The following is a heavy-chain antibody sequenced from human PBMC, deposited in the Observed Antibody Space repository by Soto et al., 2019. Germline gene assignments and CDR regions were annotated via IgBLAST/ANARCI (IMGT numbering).Heavy chain of an antibody. D-gene: IGHD6-13*01. Sequence: SETLSLTCTVSGGSISSNYWTWIRQPPGKGLEWIGYVYNSGSTNYNPSLKSRVTISEDTSKSQFSLKVNSMTAADTAVYYCARYRREAVAGYTLDNWGQGRLVTVSS. J-gene: IGHJ4*02. V-gene: IGHV4-59*01. CDR1: GGSISSNY. CDR2: VYNSGST. CDR3: ARYRREAVAGYTLDN.